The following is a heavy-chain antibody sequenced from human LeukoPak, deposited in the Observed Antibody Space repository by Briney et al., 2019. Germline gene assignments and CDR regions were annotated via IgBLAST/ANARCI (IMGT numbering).Heavy chain of an antibody. J-gene: IGHJ4*02. D-gene: IGHD2-8*01. CDR1: GFTFSSYS. CDR3: ARDYCTNGVCFDY. V-gene: IGHV3-21*01. CDR2: ISSSSSYI. Sequence: GGSLRLSCAASGFTFSSYSMNWVRQAPGKGLELVSSISSSSSYIYYADSVKGRFTISRDNAKNSLYLQMNSLRAEDTAVYYCARDYCTNGVCFDYWGQGTLVTVPS.